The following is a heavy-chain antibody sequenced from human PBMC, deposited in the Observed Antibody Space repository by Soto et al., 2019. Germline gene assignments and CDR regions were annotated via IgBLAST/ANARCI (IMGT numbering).Heavy chain of an antibody. J-gene: IGHJ4*02. D-gene: IGHD3-16*01. Sequence: GGSLRLSCAASGFTFSSYSMNWVRQAPGKGLEWVSYISSSSSTIYYADSVKGRFTISRDNAKNSLYLQMNSLRAEDTAVYYCARVFLDYVWGALLDYWGQGTLVTVSS. CDR2: ISSSSSTI. V-gene: IGHV3-48*04. CDR3: ARVFLDYVWGALLDY. CDR1: GFTFSSYS.